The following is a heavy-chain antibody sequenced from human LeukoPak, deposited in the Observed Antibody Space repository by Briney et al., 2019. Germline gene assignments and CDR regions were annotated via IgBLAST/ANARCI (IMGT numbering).Heavy chain of an antibody. V-gene: IGHV3-23*01. CDR1: GFTFSSYA. D-gene: IGHD2/OR15-2a*01. CDR2: ISGGGGST. CDR3: AKALYGPYYFDY. J-gene: IGHJ4*02. Sequence: GGSLRLSCAASGFTFSSYAMSWVRQAPGKGLEWVSAISGGGGSTYYADSVKGRFTISRDNSKNTLYLQMNSLRAEDTAVYYCAKALYGPYYFDYWGQGTLVTVSS.